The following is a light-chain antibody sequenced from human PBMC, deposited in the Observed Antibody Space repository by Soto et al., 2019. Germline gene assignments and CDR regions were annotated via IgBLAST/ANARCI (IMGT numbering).Light chain of an antibody. CDR2: DVS. CDR1: SSDVGGYNY. CDR3: SSYTSSSTL. Sequence: SVVTQPAPLSGSPGQSITLSRPGTSSDVGGYNYVSWYQQHPGKAPKLMIYDVSNRPSGVSNRFSGSKSGNTASLTISGLQAEDEADYYCSSYTSSSTLFGTGTKVTVL. V-gene: IGLV2-14*01. J-gene: IGLJ1*01.